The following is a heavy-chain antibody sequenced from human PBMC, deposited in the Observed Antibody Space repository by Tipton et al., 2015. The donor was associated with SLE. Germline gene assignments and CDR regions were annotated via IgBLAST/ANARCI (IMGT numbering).Heavy chain of an antibody. D-gene: IGHD1-26*01. CDR2: SNDSGKT. Sequence: TLSLTCAVYGGSLSGHYWSWIRQSPGKGLECIGESNDSGKTNYNAALESRATISVDTSRNQFSLRLTSVTAADAAVYYCASTLGPELWFDPWGQGTLVTVSS. CDR1: GGSLSGHY. J-gene: IGHJ5*02. V-gene: IGHV4-34*01. CDR3: ASTLGPELWFDP.